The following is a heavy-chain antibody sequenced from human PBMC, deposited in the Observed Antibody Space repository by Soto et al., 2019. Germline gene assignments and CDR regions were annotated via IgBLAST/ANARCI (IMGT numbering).Heavy chain of an antibody. Sequence: SDTLSLTCTVSGGSLNSYYWTWIRQSPGKGLEWIGYVSSTGNTNYNPSLKSRVTLSLDTSTNEVSLSLASVTAADAAVYFCARFSPPRKSYDSNPGWFDPWGQGILVTVSS. CDR1: GGSLNSYY. D-gene: IGHD3-22*01. V-gene: IGHV4-59*01. CDR2: VSSTGNT. J-gene: IGHJ5*02. CDR3: ARFSPPRKSYDSNPGWFDP.